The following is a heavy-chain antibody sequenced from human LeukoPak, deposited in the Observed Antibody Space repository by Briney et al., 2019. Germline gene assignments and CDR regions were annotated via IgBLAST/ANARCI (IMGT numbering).Heavy chain of an antibody. CDR3: ARDLRKGPYDSSGYLFDY. Sequence: PSETLSLTCTVSGGSISSYYWSWIRQPPGKGLEWIGYIYYSGSTNYNPSLKSRVTISVDTSKNQFSLKLSSVTAADTAVYYCARDLRKGPYDSSGYLFDYWGQGTLVTVSS. D-gene: IGHD3-22*01. V-gene: IGHV4-59*01. J-gene: IGHJ4*02. CDR1: GGSISSYY. CDR2: IYYSGST.